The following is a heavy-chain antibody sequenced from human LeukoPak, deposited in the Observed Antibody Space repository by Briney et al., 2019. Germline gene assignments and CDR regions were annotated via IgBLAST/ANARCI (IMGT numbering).Heavy chain of an antibody. D-gene: IGHD2-2*02. V-gene: IGHV3-11*05. CDR1: GGSISSGDYY. CDR2: ISSNTTNT. CDR3: ARDWYCSSSICYTDRNWFDP. J-gene: IGHJ5*02. Sequence: LSLTCTVSGGSISSGDYYWSWIRQAPGKGLEWISYISSNTTNTTYADSVRGRFTISRDNAKNLLYLQMNSLRPEDTAVYYCARDWYCSSSICYTDRNWFDPWGQGTLVTVSS.